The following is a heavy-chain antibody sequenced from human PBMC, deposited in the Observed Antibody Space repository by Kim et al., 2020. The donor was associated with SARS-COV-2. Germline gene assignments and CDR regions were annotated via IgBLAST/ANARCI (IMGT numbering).Heavy chain of an antibody. Sequence: YNPSLKSRVTISVDTSKNQLSLKLSSVTAADTAVYYCAGTYGGNPGYFDYWGQGTLVTVSS. V-gene: IGHV4-4*09. D-gene: IGHD4-17*01. J-gene: IGHJ4*02. CDR3: AGTYGGNPGYFDY.